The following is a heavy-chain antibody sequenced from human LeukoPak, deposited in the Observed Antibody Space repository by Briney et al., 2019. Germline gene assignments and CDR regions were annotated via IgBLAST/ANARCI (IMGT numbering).Heavy chain of an antibody. D-gene: IGHD3-10*01. V-gene: IGHV4-39*01. CDR2: IYYSGST. J-gene: IGHJ4*02. CDR3: ARSVRLVVRGVISYYFDY. Sequence: PSETLSLTCTVSGGSISGSSYYWGWIRQPPGKGLEWIGSIYYSGSTYYNPSLKSRVTISVDTSKNQFSLKLNSVTATDTAVYYCARSVRLVVRGVISYYFDYWSQGTLVTVSS. CDR1: GGSISGSSYY.